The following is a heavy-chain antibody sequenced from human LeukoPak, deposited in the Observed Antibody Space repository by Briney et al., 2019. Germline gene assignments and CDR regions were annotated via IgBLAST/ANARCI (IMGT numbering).Heavy chain of an antibody. V-gene: IGHV5-51*01. CDR3: ARSGYSGSYYEYADY. D-gene: IGHD1-26*01. CDR1: GYSFTSYW. J-gene: IGHJ4*02. CDR2: IYPGDSDT. Sequence: GESLKISCKGSGYSFTSYWIGWVRQMPGKGLEWMGIIYPGDSDTRYSPSFQGQVTISADKSISTAYLQWSSLKASDTAMYYCARSGYSGSYYEYADYWGQGTLVTVSS.